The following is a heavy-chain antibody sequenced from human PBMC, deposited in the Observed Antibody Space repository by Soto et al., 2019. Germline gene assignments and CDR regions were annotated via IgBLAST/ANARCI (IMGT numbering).Heavy chain of an antibody. J-gene: IGHJ4*02. CDR3: ARDEQLGYYYDSSGYLY. CDR2: IYHSGST. Sequence: SETLSLTCAVSGYSISSGYYWGWIRQPPWKGLEWIGSIYHSGSTYYNPSLKSRVTISVDTSKNQFSLKLSSVTAADTAVYYCARDEQLGYYYDSSGYLYWGQGTLVTVSS. D-gene: IGHD3-22*01. V-gene: IGHV4-38-2*02. CDR1: GYSISSGYY.